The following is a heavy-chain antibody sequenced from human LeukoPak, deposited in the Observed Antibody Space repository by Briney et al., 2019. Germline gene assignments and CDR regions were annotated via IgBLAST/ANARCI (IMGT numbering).Heavy chain of an antibody. D-gene: IGHD1-7*01. Sequence: GGSLRLSCAASGFTFSSYWVSWVRQAPGKGLEWVANIKQDGSEKYYVDSVKGRFTISRDNAKNSLYLQMNSLRAEDTAVYYCARDPVAGTTTFDYWGQGTLVTVSS. CDR3: ARDPVAGTTTFDY. CDR1: GFTFSSYW. J-gene: IGHJ4*02. CDR2: IKQDGSEK. V-gene: IGHV3-7*01.